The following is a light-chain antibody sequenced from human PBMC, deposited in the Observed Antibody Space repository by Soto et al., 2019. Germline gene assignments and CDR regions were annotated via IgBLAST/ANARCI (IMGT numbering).Light chain of an antibody. V-gene: IGLV2-11*01. J-gene: IGLJ1*01. Sequence: QSAVTQLRSVSGSPGQSVTISCTGTSSDVGGYNYVSWYQQHPGKAPKLMIYDVSKRPSGVPDRFSGSKSGNTASLTISGLQADDEADYYCCSYAGSYNYVFGTGTKLTVL. CDR3: CSYAGSYNYV. CDR2: DVS. CDR1: SSDVGGYNY.